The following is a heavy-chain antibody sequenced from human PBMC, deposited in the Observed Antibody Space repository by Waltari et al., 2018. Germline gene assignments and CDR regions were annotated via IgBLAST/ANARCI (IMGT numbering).Heavy chain of an antibody. D-gene: IGHD4-17*01. CDR3: ASPAFSDSYGDYDYFDY. CDR2: ISSSSSYI. CDR1: GFTFSSYS. Sequence: EVQLVESGGGLVKPGGSLRLSCAASGFTFSSYSMTWVRQAPGKGLEWGSSISSSSSYIYYADSVKGRFTISRDNAKNSLYLQMNSLRAEDTAVYYCASPAFSDSYGDYDYFDYWGQGTLVTVSS. V-gene: IGHV3-21*01. J-gene: IGHJ4*02.